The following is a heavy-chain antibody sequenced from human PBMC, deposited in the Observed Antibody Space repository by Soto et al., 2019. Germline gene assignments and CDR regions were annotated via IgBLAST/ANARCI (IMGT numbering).Heavy chain of an antibody. J-gene: IGHJ4*02. V-gene: IGHV4-34*01. CDR2: INHSGST. D-gene: IGHD5-12*01. Sequence: SETLSLTCAVYGGSFSGYYWSWIRQPPGKGLEWIGEINHSGSTNYNPSLKSRVTISVDTSKNQFSLKLSSVTAADTAVYYCARVFKWLRFGFDYWGQGTLVTVSS. CDR1: GGSFSGYY. CDR3: ARVFKWLRFGFDY.